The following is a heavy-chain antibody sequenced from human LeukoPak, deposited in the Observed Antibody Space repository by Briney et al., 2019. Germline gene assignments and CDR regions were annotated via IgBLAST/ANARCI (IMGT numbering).Heavy chain of an antibody. D-gene: IGHD2-15*01. J-gene: IGHJ3*02. V-gene: IGHV4-39*07. CDR1: GGSISSSSYY. CDR3: ARVGPRRGPSRSYCSGGSCPPYDAFDI. CDR2: IYYSGST. Sequence: PSENLSLTCTVSGGSISSSSYYWGWIRQPPGKGLEWIGSIYYSGSTYCNPSLKSRVTISVDTSKNQFSLKLSSVTAADTAVYYCARVGPRRGPSRSYCSGGSCPPYDAFDIWGQGTMVTVSS.